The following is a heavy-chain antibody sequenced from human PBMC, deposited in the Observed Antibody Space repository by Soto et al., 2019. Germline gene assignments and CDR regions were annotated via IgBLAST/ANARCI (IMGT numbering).Heavy chain of an antibody. CDR1: GFTFNTYW. V-gene: IGHV3-74*01. CDR2: GNSDGSKT. Sequence: PGGSLRLSCAASGFTFNTYWMHWVRQAPGERLVWVSRGNSDGSKTYYADSVESRFTISRDTAKNTLYLLMNSLRADDTAIYYCARAAGYSGTHYDPRRPVGYWGQGILVTVSS. CDR3: ARAAGYSGTHYDPRRPVGY. J-gene: IGHJ4*01. D-gene: IGHD5-12*01.